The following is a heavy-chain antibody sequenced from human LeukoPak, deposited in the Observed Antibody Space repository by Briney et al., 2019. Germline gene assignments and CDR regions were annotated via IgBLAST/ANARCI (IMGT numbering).Heavy chain of an antibody. J-gene: IGHJ3*02. Sequence: GGSLRLSCAASGFTFSNFWMNWVRQTPGKGLEWVANIKHDGSEKYYVDSVKGRFTISRDNAKNSLYLQMNSLGAGDTAVYYCARRWMAASGAFDIWGQGTMVTVSS. D-gene: IGHD5-12*01. CDR1: GFTFSNFW. V-gene: IGHV3-7*05. CDR2: IKHDGSEK. CDR3: ARRWMAASGAFDI.